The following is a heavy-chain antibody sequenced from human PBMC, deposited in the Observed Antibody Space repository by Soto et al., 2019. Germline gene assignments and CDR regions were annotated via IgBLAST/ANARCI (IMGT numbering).Heavy chain of an antibody. Sequence: PSETLSLTCAVYGGSFSGYYWSWIRQPPGKGLEWIGEINHSGSTNYNPSLKSRVTISVDTSQNQFSLKLSSVTDADTAVYYCARGGVVRGVIILRYYFDYWGQGTLVTVYS. J-gene: IGHJ4*02. CDR1: GGSFSGYY. V-gene: IGHV4-34*01. D-gene: IGHD3-10*01. CDR3: ARGGVVRGVIILRYYFDY. CDR2: INHSGST.